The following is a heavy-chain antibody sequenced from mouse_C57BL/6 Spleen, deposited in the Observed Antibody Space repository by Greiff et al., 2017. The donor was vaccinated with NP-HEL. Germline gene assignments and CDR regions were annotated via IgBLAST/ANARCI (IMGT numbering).Heavy chain of an antibody. Sequence: QVHVKQPGAELVMPGASVKLSCKASGYTFTSYWMHWVKQRPGQGLEWIGEIDPSDSYTNYNQKFKGKSTLTVDKSSSTAYMQLSSLTSEDSAVYYCARRDYIYYAMDYWGQGTSVTVSS. CDR3: ARRDYIYYAMDY. D-gene: IGHD2-4*01. J-gene: IGHJ4*01. CDR2: IDPSDSYT. V-gene: IGHV1-69*01. CDR1: GYTFTSYW.